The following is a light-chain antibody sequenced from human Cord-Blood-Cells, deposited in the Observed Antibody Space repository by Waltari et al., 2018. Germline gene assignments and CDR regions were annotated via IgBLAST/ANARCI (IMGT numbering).Light chain of an antibody. Sequence: EIGMTQSPATLSVSPGERATLSCRASQSVSSNLAWYQQKPGQAPRLLIYGASTRATGIPARFSGSGSGTEFTLTISSLQSEDCAVYYCQQYNNWYTFGQGTKLEIK. V-gene: IGKV3-15*01. J-gene: IGKJ2*01. CDR1: QSVSSN. CDR3: QQYNNWYT. CDR2: GAS.